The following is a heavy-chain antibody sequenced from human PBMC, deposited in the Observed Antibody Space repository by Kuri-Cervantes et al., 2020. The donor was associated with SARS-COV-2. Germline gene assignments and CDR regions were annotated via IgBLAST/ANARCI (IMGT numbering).Heavy chain of an antibody. Sequence: GSLRLSCVVYGGSFSGYYWSWIRQPPGKGLEWIGEINHSGSTNYNPSLKSRVTISVDTSKNQFSLKLSSVTAADTAVYYCARVKSVVTPDIDYWGQGTLVTVSS. V-gene: IGHV4-34*01. CDR2: INHSGST. D-gene: IGHD4-23*01. J-gene: IGHJ4*02. CDR3: ARVKSVVTPDIDY. CDR1: GGSFSGYY.